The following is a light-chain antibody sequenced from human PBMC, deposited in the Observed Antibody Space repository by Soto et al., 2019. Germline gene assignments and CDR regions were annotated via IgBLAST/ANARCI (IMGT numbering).Light chain of an antibody. CDR3: QQYMSYS. Sequence: DIQFTQSPSTPTASVGDRVTITCRASQSISNWLAWYQQKTGTASKLLIYHASNLESGVPSRFSGSGSGTEFTLTISSLQPDDFATYYCQQYMSYSFGQGTKVDIK. CDR1: QSISNW. V-gene: IGKV1-5*01. J-gene: IGKJ1*01. CDR2: HAS.